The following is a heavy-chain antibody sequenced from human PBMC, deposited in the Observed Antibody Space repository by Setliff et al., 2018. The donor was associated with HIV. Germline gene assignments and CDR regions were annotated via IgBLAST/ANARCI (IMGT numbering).Heavy chain of an antibody. Sequence: LSLTCTVSGGSISSSSYYWSWIRQPPGKGLEWIGEINHSGSTNYNPSLKSRVTISVDTSKNQFSLNLISVTASDTAVYYCARYRSKLDWFDPWGQGILVTVSS. V-gene: IGHV4-39*01. CDR1: GGSISSSSYY. CDR2: INHSGST. D-gene: IGHD1-26*01. J-gene: IGHJ5*02. CDR3: ARYRSKLDWFDP.